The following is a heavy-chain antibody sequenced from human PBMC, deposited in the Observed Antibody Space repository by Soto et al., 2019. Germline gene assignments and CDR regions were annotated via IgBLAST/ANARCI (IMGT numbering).Heavy chain of an antibody. J-gene: IGHJ4*02. D-gene: IGHD3-10*01. CDR2: INPNADTT. Sequence: AQGQGLEWMGIINPNADTTTYAQKFQGRVTMTRDTSTSTVYMELTSLRFEDTAVYYCARRGSGSNSDYWGQGTLVTVSS. V-gene: IGHV1-46*03. CDR3: ARRGSGSNSDY.